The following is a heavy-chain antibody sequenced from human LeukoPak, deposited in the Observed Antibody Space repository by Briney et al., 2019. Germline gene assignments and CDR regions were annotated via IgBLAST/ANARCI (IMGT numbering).Heavy chain of an antibody. CDR3: ARDQEGFDY. CDR1: GYGFIAYY. V-gene: IGHV1-46*01. CDR2: IYPRDGST. Sequence: ASVKVSCEASGYGFIAYYIHWVRQAPGQGLEWMGMIYPRDGSTSYAQNFQGRVTVTRDTSTTTVHMELRGLRSEDTAVYYCARDQEGFDYWGQGTVVTVSS. J-gene: IGHJ4*02.